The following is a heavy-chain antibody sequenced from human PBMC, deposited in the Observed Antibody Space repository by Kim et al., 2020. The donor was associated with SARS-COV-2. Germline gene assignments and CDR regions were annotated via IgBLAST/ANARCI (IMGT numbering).Heavy chain of an antibody. Sequence: ADSVKGRFTISRDNSKNTLYLQMNSLRAEDTAVYYCAKSGSTSYLNWFDPWGQGTLVTVSS. J-gene: IGHJ5*02. CDR3: AKSGSTSYLNWFDP. D-gene: IGHD2-2*01. V-gene: IGHV3-23*01.